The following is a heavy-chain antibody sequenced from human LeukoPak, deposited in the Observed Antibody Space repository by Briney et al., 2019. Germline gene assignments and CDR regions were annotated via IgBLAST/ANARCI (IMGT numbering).Heavy chain of an antibody. CDR1: GFTFSSYS. J-gene: IGHJ3*02. CDR2: ISSSSSTI. Sequence: GGSLRLSCAASGFTFSSYSMNWVRQAPGKGLEWVSYISSSSSTIYYADSVKGRFTISRDNARNSLFLPMSSLRAEDTAVYFCARGGNYYNEAFDIWGRGTMVTVSS. V-gene: IGHV3-48*01. D-gene: IGHD1-26*01. CDR3: ARGGNYYNEAFDI.